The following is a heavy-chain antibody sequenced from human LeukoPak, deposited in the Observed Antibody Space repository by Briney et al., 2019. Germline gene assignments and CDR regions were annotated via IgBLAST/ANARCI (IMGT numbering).Heavy chain of an antibody. J-gene: IGHJ6*03. CDR1: GFTVSSNY. V-gene: IGHV3-23*01. CDR2: ISGSGGST. CDR3: AKVLECSSTSCSPYYYYMDV. D-gene: IGHD2-2*01. Sequence: GGSLRLSWAASGFTVSSNYMSWVRQAPGKGLEWVSAISGSGGSTYYADSVKGRFTISRDNSKNTLYLQMNSLRAEDTAVYYCAKVLECSSTSCSPYYYYMDVWGKGTTVTVSS.